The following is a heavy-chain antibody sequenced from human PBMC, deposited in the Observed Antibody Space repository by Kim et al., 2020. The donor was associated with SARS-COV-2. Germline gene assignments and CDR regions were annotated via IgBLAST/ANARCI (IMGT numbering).Heavy chain of an antibody. J-gene: IGHJ4*02. D-gene: IGHD3-22*01. CDR3: ARDYYDSSGYYTYYFDY. V-gene: IGHV3-30-3*01. Sequence: GGSLRLSCAASGFTFSSYAMHWVRQAPGKGLEWVAVISYDGSNKYYADSVKGRFTISRDNSKNTLYLQMNSLRAEDTAVYYCARDYYDSSGYYTYYFDYWGQGTLVTVSS. CDR1: GFTFSSYA. CDR2: ISYDGSNK.